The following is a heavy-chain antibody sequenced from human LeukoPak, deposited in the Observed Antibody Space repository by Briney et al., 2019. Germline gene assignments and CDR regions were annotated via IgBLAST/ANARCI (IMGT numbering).Heavy chain of an antibody. CDR3: ARGLVVTALDY. CDR2: IYYRGST. Sequence: SQTLSLTCTVSGRSISSGSYYWTWIRQHPGKGLEWIGSIYYRGSTYYNPSLKSRVSTSVDTSKNQFSLKLTSMTAADTAVYFCARGLVVTALDYWGQGTLVTVS. V-gene: IGHV4-31*03. J-gene: IGHJ4*02. CDR1: GRSISSGSYY. D-gene: IGHD2-21*02.